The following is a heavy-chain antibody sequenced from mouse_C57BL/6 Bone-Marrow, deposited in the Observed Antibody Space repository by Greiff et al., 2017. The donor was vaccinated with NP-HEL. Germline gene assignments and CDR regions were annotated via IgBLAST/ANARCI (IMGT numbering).Heavy chain of an antibody. Sequence: EVKLQESGGGLVKPGGSLKLSCAASGFTFSSYAMSWVRQTPEKRLEWVATISDGGSYTYYPDNVKGRFTISRDNAKNNLYLQMSHLKSEDTAMYYCAREEGYRSFDYWGQGTTLTVSS. V-gene: IGHV5-4*01. D-gene: IGHD1-1*01. CDR3: AREEGYRSFDY. CDR2: ISDGGSYT. CDR1: GFTFSSYA. J-gene: IGHJ2*01.